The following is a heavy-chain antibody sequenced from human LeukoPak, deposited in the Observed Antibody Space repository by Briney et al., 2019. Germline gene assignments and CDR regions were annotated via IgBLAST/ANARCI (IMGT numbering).Heavy chain of an antibody. CDR2: IYYSGSI. J-gene: IGHJ4*02. CDR3: ARVRYSSGWYYFDY. D-gene: IGHD6-19*01. CDR1: GGSISSDY. Sequence: SETLSLTCTVSGGSISSDYRSCVRQPPGRGLESNGSIYYSGSINYTPSLKRRVTISVDTSKNQFSLKLSSVTAADTAVYYCARVRYSSGWYYFDYWGQGTLVTVSS. V-gene: IGHV4-59*01.